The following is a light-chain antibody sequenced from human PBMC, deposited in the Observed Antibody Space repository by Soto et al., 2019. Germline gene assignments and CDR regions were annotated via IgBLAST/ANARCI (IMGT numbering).Light chain of an antibody. CDR3: AAWDASLNEWV. CDR2: SDN. Sequence: QSVLTQPPSASGTPGQRVTISCSGSSSNIGSKTVNWYQQVPGTAPKLLIYSDNQRPSGVPDRFSGSKSGTSASLAISGLQSEDEADYYCAAWDASLNEWVFGGGTKVTVL. V-gene: IGLV1-44*01. J-gene: IGLJ3*02. CDR1: SSNIGSKT.